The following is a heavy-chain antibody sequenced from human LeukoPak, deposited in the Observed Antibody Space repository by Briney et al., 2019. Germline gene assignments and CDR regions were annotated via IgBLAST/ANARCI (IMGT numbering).Heavy chain of an antibody. CDR2: IYNSWNT. J-gene: IGHJ4*02. CDR1: SGSTNNHY. CDR3: ARDQIGYGLDY. D-gene: IGHD5-18*01. Sequence: KPSETLSLTCIVSSGSTNNHYWSWIRQPPGKGLEWIGYIYNSWNTNYNPSLQSRVTISMDASRKQFSLNLTSVTAADTAVYYCARDQIGYGLDYWGQGTLVTVSS. V-gene: IGHV4-59*11.